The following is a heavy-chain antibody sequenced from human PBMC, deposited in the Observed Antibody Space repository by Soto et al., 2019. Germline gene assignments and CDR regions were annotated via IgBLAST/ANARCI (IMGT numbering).Heavy chain of an antibody. CDR1: GYIFTAYS. D-gene: IGHD2-15*01. Sequence: QLQLVQSGAEVKKPGASVKVSCKASGYIFTAYSMHWVRQAPGQGLEWMGVVNPSGGSTNYAQKFQGRITMTRDTSTSTVYMDLSSLTSEDTAVYYCAREENCSDGICYSEYFRRWGQGTLVTVSS. CDR3: AREENCSDGICYSEYFRR. CDR2: VNPSGGST. V-gene: IGHV1-46*01. J-gene: IGHJ1*01.